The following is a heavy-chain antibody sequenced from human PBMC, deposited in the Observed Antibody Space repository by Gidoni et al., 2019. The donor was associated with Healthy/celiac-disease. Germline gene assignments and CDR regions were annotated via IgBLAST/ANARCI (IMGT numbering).Heavy chain of an antibody. CDR2: INHSGST. CDR3: ARGGYYDSSGYLETDAFDI. Sequence: QVQLQQWGAGLLKPSETLSLTCAVSGGSFSGYYWSWIRQPPGKGLEWIGEINHSGSTNYNPSLKSRVTISVDTSKNQFSLKLSSVTAADTAVYFCARGGYYDSSGYLETDAFDIWGQGTMVTVSS. J-gene: IGHJ3*02. D-gene: IGHD3-22*01. CDR1: GGSFSGYY. V-gene: IGHV4-34*01.